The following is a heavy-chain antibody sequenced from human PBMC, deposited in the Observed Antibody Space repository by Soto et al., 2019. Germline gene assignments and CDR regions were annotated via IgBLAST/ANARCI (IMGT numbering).Heavy chain of an antibody. D-gene: IGHD5-12*01. Sequence: SETLSLTCSVSVASFAGGSYYWSWVRQPPGKGLEWIGYIPSRGRPFYNPSLTSRGTISADTSKNQLSLQLTSVTAADTAVYYCARDTYSGYDFGLWGQGTLVTVSS. CDR2: IPSRGRP. J-gene: IGHJ5*02. CDR3: ARDTYSGYDFGL. V-gene: IGHV4-30-4*01. CDR1: VASFAGGSYY.